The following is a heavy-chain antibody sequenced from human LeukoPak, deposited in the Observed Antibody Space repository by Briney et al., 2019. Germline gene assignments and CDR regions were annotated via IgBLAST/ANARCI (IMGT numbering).Heavy chain of an antibody. J-gene: IGHJ4*02. CDR3: TRYFPDDRSGRYGDC. Sequence: QTGGSLRLSCAASGFTFSGSSIHWVRLASGKGLEWVGRVKSKANNYAAAYAASLEGRFTLSRDDSHNTAYLQMNSLKTEDTAVYYCTRYFPDDRSGRYGDCWGQGTLVTVSS. V-gene: IGHV3-73*01. CDR2: VKSKANNYAA. D-gene: IGHD6-19*01. CDR1: GFTFSGSS.